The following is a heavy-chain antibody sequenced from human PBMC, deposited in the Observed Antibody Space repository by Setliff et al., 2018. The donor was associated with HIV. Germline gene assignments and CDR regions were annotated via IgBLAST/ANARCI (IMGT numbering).Heavy chain of an antibody. D-gene: IGHD3-10*01. CDR2: KKEDGGGK. J-gene: IGHJ6*03. V-gene: IGHV3-7*01. CDR3: ARDREESLWFGDLKYMDV. CDR1: GFSVSTYW. Sequence: GGSLRLSCAASGFSVSTYWMNWVRQSPGKGLEWVANKKEDGGGKYYVDSVKGRFTISRDNAKNSLYLQMNSLRAEDTAVYHCARDREESLWFGDLKYMDVWGKGTTVTVSS.